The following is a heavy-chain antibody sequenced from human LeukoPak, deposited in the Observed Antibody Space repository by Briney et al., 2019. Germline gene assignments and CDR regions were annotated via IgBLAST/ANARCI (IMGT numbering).Heavy chain of an antibody. V-gene: IGHV3-64*01. D-gene: IGHD3-22*01. Sequence: PGGSLRLSCAASGFTFSSYAMHWVRQAPGKGLEYVSAISSNGGSTYYANSVKGRFTISRDNSKNTLYLQMGSLRAEDTAVYHCARVRTYYDSSGYPDAFEISGQGTMVTVSS. CDR1: GFTFSSYA. CDR3: ARVRTYYDSSGYPDAFEI. CDR2: ISSNGGST. J-gene: IGHJ3*02.